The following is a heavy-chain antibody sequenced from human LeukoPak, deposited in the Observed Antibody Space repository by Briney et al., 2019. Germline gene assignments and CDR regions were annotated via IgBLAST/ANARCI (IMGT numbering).Heavy chain of an antibody. D-gene: IGHD1-26*01. CDR3: ARYSGSYWTSYFDY. CDR1: GGSISSHY. Sequence: PSETLSLTCTVSGGSISSHYWSWIRQPPGKGLEWIGYIYYSGSTNYNPSLKSRVTISVDTSKNQFSLKLSSVTAADTAVYYCARYSGSYWTSYFDYRGQGTLVTVSS. CDR2: IYYSGST. J-gene: IGHJ4*02. V-gene: IGHV4-59*11.